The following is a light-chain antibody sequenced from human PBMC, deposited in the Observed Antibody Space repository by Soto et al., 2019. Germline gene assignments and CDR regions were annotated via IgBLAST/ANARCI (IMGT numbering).Light chain of an antibody. J-gene: IGKJ5*01. CDR2: GAL. Sequence: EVVMTQSPATLSVAPGERATLSCRASQSIGDYLAWYQHKPGQAPRLLIYGALTRATGIPARFAGSGSETDFTLTISSLQSEDLAIYYCQQYSSWVVTFGQGTRLEIK. CDR3: QQYSSWVVT. V-gene: IGKV3-15*01. CDR1: QSIGDY.